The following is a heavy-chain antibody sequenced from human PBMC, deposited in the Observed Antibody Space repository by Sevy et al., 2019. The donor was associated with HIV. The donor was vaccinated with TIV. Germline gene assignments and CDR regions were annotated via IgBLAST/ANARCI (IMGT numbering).Heavy chain of an antibody. V-gene: IGHV3-23*01. CDR1: GFTFSSYA. Sequence: GGSLRLSCAASGFTFSSYAMTWVRQATGKGLEWVSTISGSGGTTYFPDSLKGRFTISRDNSKNTLYLQMNTLRAEDTALYFCAKGSVYQYGGAFDIWGQGTMVTVSS. CDR2: ISGSGGTT. CDR3: AKGSVYQYGGAFDI. J-gene: IGHJ3*02. D-gene: IGHD3-3*01.